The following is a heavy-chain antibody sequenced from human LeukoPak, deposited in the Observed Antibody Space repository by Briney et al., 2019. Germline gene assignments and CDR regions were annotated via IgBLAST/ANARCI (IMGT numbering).Heavy chain of an antibody. J-gene: IGHJ4*02. CDR1: GGSVSGYY. CDR3: TRHDAVPVIRRGFDF. Sequence: SETLSLTCTVSGGSVSGYYWSWIRQSPRKGLEWNGYIYYRGTTLYSPSLKSRVTMSIDTSENQFSLKLSSVTAADTAVYYCTRHDAVPVIRRGFDFWGQGTLVTVSS. CDR2: IYYRGTT. V-gene: IGHV4-59*08. D-gene: IGHD2-21*02.